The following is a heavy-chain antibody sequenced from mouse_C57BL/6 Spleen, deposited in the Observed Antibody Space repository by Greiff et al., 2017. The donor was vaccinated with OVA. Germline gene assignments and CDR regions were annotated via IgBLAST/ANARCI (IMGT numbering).Heavy chain of an antibody. CDR2: IYPGSGST. CDR3: ARRRGFYYGSSYDYAIDY. V-gene: IGHV1-55*01. J-gene: IGHJ4*01. CDR1: GYTFTSYW. Sequence: QVQLQQSGAELVKPGASVKMSCKASGYTFTSYWITWVKQRPGQGLEWIGAIYPGSGSTNYNEKFKRKATLPVATSSSTASMPLSSLTSEDSAVYYCARRRGFYYGSSYDYAIDYWGQGTSVTVSS. D-gene: IGHD1-1*01.